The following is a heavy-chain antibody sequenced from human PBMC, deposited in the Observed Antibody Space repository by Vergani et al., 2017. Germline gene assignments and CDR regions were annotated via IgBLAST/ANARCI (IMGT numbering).Heavy chain of an antibody. CDR1: GYTFTSYA. CDR3: ARVFRDCWGAGGGWFDP. Sequence: QVQLVQSGAEVKKPGASVKVSCKASGYTFTSYAMHWVRQAPGQRLEWMGWINAGNGNTKYSQKFQGRVTITRDTSASTAYMELSSLRSEDTAVYYCARVFRDCWGAGGGWFDPWGQGTLVTVSS. V-gene: IGHV1-3*01. D-gene: IGHD3-10*01. J-gene: IGHJ5*02. CDR2: INAGNGNT.